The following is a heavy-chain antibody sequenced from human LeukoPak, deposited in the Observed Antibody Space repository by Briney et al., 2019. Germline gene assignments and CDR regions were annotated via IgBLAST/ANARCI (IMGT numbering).Heavy chain of an antibody. V-gene: IGHV1-18*01. CDR2: ISAYNGNT. CDR1: GYTFTSRG. Sequence: GASVKVSCNASGYTFTSRGINWVRQAPGPGLEWMGWISAYNGNTNYAQKFQGRVTLTTDTSTNTAYMELRSLRSDDTAVYYCAREQYCRGTSCYGVSYYYMDVWGNGTTVTISS. CDR3: AREQYCRGTSCYGVSYYYMDV. J-gene: IGHJ6*03. D-gene: IGHD2-2*01.